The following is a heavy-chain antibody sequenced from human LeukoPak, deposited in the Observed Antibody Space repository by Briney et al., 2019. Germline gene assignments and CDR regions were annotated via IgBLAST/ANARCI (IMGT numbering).Heavy chain of an antibody. CDR1: GFTLSSYA. Sequence: GGSLRLSCAASGFTLSSYALSWVRQAPGKGLDWVSALSAGGGSTYYADSVKGRFTISRDNAKNSLYLQMNSLRAEDTAVYYCARDNRETTGDYAFDIWGQGTMVTVSS. V-gene: IGHV3-23*01. CDR3: ARDNRETTGDYAFDI. D-gene: IGHD4-17*01. J-gene: IGHJ3*02. CDR2: LSAGGGST.